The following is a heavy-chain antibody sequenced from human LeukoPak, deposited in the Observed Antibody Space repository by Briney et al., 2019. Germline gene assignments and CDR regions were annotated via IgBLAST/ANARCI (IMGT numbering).Heavy chain of an antibody. CDR2: IKSKSDGGTT. CDR3: TTVTLRPVGL. D-gene: IGHD3-10*01. V-gene: IGHV3-15*05. J-gene: IGHJ4*02. CDR1: GFSFSRAW. Sequence: GGSLRLSCAASGFSFSRAWMSWVRQAPGKGLEWVGRIKSKSDGGTTDYAAPVKGRFTISRDDSKNTLFLQVNSLKIEDTAVYYCTTVTLRPVGLWGQGTLVTDSS.